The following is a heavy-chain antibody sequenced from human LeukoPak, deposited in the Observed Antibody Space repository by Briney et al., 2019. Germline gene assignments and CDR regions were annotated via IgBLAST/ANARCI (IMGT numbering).Heavy chain of an antibody. CDR2: IYYSGST. CDR1: GGSISSDDYY. CDR3: ARESASWTGYYEAYFDY. J-gene: IGHJ4*02. Sequence: PSETLSLTCTVSGGSISSDDYYWGWIRQPPGMGLEWIGYIYYSGSTYYNPSLKSRVTISVDTSKNQFSLKLSSVTAADTAVYYCARESASWTGYYEAYFDYWGQGTLVTVSS. D-gene: IGHD3/OR15-3a*01. V-gene: IGHV4-30-4*01.